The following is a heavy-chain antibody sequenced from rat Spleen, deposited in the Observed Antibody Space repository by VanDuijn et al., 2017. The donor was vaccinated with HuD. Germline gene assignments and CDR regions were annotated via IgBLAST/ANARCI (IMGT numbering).Heavy chain of an antibody. CDR3: TREGNSGYDY. D-gene: IGHD4-3*01. Sequence: EVQLVESGGGLVQPGRSLKLSCVASGFTFHSYWMAWIRRAPGKGLEWIASIPSTGGSTSYSDSVKGRFTISRDIAKSTLYLQMNSLRSEDTATYYCTREGNSGYDYWGQGVMVTVSS. J-gene: IGHJ2*01. CDR2: IPSTGGST. CDR1: GFTFHSYW. V-gene: IGHV5-31*01.